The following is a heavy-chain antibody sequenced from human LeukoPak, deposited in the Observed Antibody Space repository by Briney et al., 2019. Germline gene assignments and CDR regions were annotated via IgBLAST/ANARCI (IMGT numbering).Heavy chain of an antibody. D-gene: IGHD1-26*01. Sequence: SETLSLTCTVSGGSISSYYWSWIRQPPGKGLEWIGYIYYSGSTNYNPSLKSRVTISVDTSKNQFSLKLSSVTAADTAVYYCARRKLGKSPPDYWGQGTLVTVSS. V-gene: IGHV4-59*08. CDR2: IYYSGST. CDR1: GGSISSYY. J-gene: IGHJ4*02. CDR3: ARRKLGKSPPDY.